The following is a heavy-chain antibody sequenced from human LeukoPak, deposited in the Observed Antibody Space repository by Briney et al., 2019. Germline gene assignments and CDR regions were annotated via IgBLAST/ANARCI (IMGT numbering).Heavy chain of an antibody. CDR1: GFTFSSYS. D-gene: IGHD2-15*01. CDR2: ISSSSSYI. J-gene: IGHJ4*02. CDR3: ARGRSRYCSGGSCYSDY. Sequence: GGSLRLSCAASGFTFSSYSMNWVRQAPGKGLEWVSSISSSSSYIYYADSVKGRFTISRDNAKNSLYLQMNSLRAEDTAVYYSARGRSRYCSGGSCYSDYWGQGTLVTVSS. V-gene: IGHV3-21*01.